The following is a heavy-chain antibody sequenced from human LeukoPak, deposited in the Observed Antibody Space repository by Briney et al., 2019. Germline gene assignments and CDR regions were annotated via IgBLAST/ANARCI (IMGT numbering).Heavy chain of an antibody. J-gene: IGHJ4*02. CDR3: ARDRTVTTALDY. D-gene: IGHD4-17*01. CDR2: IIPNFGTA. Sequence: ASVKVSCKASGGTFSSYAISWVRQAPGQGLEWMGRIIPNFGTANYAQKFQGRVTITTDESTSTAYMELSSLRSEDTAVYYCARDRTVTTALDYWGQGTLVTVSS. V-gene: IGHV1-69*05. CDR1: GGTFSSYA.